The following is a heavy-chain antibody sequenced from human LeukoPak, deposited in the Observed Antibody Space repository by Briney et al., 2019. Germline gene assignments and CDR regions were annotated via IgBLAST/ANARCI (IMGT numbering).Heavy chain of an antibody. D-gene: IGHD6-13*01. V-gene: IGHV1-3*01. Sequence: ASVKVSCTASGYTFTSYAMHWVRQAPGQRLEWMGWINAGNGNTKYSQKFQGRVTITRDTSASTAYMELSSLRSEDTAVYYCARSGYSSSWYTHFDYWGQGTLVTVSS. J-gene: IGHJ4*02. CDR1: GYTFTSYA. CDR2: INAGNGNT. CDR3: ARSGYSSSWYTHFDY.